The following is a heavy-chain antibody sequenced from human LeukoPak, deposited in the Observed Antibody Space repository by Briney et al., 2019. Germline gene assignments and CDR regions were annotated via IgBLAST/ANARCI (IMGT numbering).Heavy chain of an antibody. J-gene: IGHJ3*02. Sequence: ASVKVSCKASGYIFTSYYIHWMRQAPGPGLEWMGIIIPSSGSTSSAQKFQGRVTMTRGTSTSTVSMELSSLRSEDTALYYCARKDRFEAFDIWGQGTMLIVSS. V-gene: IGHV1-46*01. CDR2: IIPSSGST. CDR3: ARKDRFEAFDI. CDR1: GYIFTSYY.